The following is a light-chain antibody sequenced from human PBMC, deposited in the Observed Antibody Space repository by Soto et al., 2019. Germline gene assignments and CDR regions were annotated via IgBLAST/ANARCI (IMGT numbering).Light chain of an antibody. CDR2: GAS. CDR3: QHYGSSPLFT. CDR1: QSVSSNN. V-gene: IGKV3-20*01. Sequence: DIVLTQSPGTLSLSPGERATLSCRASQSVSSNNLAWYQQKPGQAPRLLIYGASRRATGIPDRFSGSGSGTDFTLTISRLEPEDFAVYYCQHYGSSPLFTFGPGTKVD. J-gene: IGKJ3*01.